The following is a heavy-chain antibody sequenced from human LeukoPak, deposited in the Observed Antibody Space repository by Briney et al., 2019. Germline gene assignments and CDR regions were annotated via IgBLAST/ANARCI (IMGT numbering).Heavy chain of an antibody. CDR1: GGSISSYY. J-gene: IGHJ3*02. Sequence: PSETLSLTCTVSGGSISSYYWSWLRQPPGQGLEWIGYLYYSGSTNYNPSLKSRVTISVDTSKNQFSLKLSSVTAADTAVYYCAREADSSGWYGDAFDIWGQGTMVTVSS. CDR3: AREADSSGWYGDAFDI. CDR2: LYYSGST. D-gene: IGHD6-19*01. V-gene: IGHV4-59*01.